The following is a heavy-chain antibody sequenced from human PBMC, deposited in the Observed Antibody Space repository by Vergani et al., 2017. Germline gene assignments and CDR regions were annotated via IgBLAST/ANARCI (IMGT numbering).Heavy chain of an antibody. CDR2: IYWNDDK. CDR1: GFSLSTSGVG. V-gene: IGHV2-5*01. Sequence: QITLKESGPTLVKPTQTLTLTCTFSGFSLSTSGVGVGWIRQPPGKALEWLALIYWNDDKRYSPSLTSRLTITKDTSKNQVVLTMTNMDPVDTATYYCAHALGYSGYDLLYYFDYWGQGTLVTVSS. J-gene: IGHJ4*02. D-gene: IGHD5-12*01. CDR3: AHALGYSGYDLLYYFDY.